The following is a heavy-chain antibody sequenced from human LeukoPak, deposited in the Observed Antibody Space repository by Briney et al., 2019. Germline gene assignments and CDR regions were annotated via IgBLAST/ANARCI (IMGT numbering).Heavy chain of an antibody. V-gene: IGHV1-2*02. CDR2: INPNSGGT. J-gene: IGHJ4*02. D-gene: IGHD6-19*01. CDR3: ARDRSSGWYEFADY. Sequence: ASVKVSCKAPAYTFTGYYMHWVRQAPGQGLEWMGWINPNSGGTNYAQKFQGRVTMTRDTSISTAYMELSRLRSDDTAVYYCARDRSSGWYEFADYWGQGTLVTVSS. CDR1: AYTFTGYY.